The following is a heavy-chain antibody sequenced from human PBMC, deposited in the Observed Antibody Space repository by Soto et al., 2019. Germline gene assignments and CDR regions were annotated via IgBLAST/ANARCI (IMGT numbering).Heavy chain of an antibody. Sequence: SETLSLTCTVSGGSISSYYWSWIRQPPGKGLEWIGYIYYSGSTNYNPSLKSRVTISVDTSKNQFSLKLSSVTAADTAVYYCARGRSHYDYIWEFDYWGQGTLVTVSS. CDR2: IYYSGST. D-gene: IGHD3-16*01. CDR1: GGSISSYY. J-gene: IGHJ4*02. V-gene: IGHV4-59*01. CDR3: ARGRSHYDYIWEFDY.